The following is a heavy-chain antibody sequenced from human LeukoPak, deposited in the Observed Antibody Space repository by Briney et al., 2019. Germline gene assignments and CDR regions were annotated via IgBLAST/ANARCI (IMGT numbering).Heavy chain of an antibody. Sequence: SETLSLTCTVSGGSISSSSYYWGWIRQPPGKGLEWIGSIYYSGSTYYNPSLKSRVTISVDTSKNQFSLKLSSVTAADTAVYYCARPGSGSYLDYYYGMDVWGQGTTVTVSS. CDR1: GGSISSSSYY. CDR3: ARPGSGSYLDYYYGMDV. D-gene: IGHD3-10*01. CDR2: IYYSGST. J-gene: IGHJ6*02. V-gene: IGHV4-39*01.